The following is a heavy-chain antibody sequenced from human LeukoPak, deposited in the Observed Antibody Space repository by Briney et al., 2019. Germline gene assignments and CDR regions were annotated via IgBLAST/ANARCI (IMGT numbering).Heavy chain of an antibody. D-gene: IGHD2-2*01. CDR2: ISSNGGST. V-gene: IGHV3-64D*06. CDR3: VKGRSGVVPAAADY. CDR1: GFTFSSYA. Sequence: GGSLRLSCSASGFTFSSYAMHWVRQAPGKGLEYVSAISSNGGSTYYADSVKGRFTISRDNSKNTLYLQMSSLRAEDTAVYYCVKGRSGVVPAAADYWGQGTLVTVSS. J-gene: IGHJ4*02.